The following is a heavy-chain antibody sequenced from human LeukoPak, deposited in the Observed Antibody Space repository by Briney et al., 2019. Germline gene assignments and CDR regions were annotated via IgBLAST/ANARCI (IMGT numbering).Heavy chain of an antibody. D-gene: IGHD3-9*01. CDR3: AKAGTPVLTGYLNYFDP. CDR2: ISGSGGST. CDR1: GFTFSSYA. J-gene: IGHJ5*02. V-gene: IGHV3-23*01. Sequence: PGGSLRLSCAASGFTFSSYAMTWVRQAPGKGLEWVSTISGSGGSTYYADSVKGRFAISRDNSKDTLYLRMNSLRVEDTAVYYCAKAGTPVLTGYLNYFDPWGQGTLATVSS.